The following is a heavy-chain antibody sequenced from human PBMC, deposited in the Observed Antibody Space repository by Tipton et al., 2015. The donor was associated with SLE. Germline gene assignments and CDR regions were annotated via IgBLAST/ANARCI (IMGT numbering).Heavy chain of an antibody. CDR2: IYYSGST. V-gene: IGHV4-39*01. D-gene: IGHD3-10*01. Sequence: TLSLTCTVSGGSISSSSYYWGWIRQPPGKGLEWIGSIYYSGSTYYNPSLQSRVTISVDTSKNQFSLKLSSVTAADTAVYYCARVGGELFDYWGQGTLVTVSS. CDR1: GGSISSSSYY. CDR3: ARVGGELFDY. J-gene: IGHJ4*02.